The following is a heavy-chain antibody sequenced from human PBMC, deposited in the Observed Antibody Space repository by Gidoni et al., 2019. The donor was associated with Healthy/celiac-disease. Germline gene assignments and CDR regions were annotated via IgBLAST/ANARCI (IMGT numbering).Heavy chain of an antibody. CDR3: ARGRGYSYGCFDP. CDR1: GGSFSGYY. V-gene: IGHV4-34*01. Sequence: QVQLQQWGAGLLKPSETLSLTCAVYGGSFSGYYWSWIRQPPGKGLEWIGEINHSGSTNYNPSLKSRVTISVDTSKNQFSLKLSSVTAADTAVYYCARGRGYSYGCFDPWGQGTLVTVSS. CDR2: INHSGST. D-gene: IGHD5-18*01. J-gene: IGHJ5*02.